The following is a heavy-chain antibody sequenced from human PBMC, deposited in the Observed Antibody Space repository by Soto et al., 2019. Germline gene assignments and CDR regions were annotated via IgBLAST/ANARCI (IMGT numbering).Heavy chain of an antibody. J-gene: IGHJ4*02. D-gene: IGHD2-2*01. Sequence: GGSLRLSCVSPGFIFSEYWMTWVRQATGKGLEWVANIRQDGSEINYVDSVKGRFTISRDNTKNSLYLQMNSLRAEDTAIYYCAREVVVSRGASYFGYWGPGTLVTVSS. CDR1: GFIFSEYW. CDR2: IRQDGSEI. CDR3: AREVVVSRGASYFGY. V-gene: IGHV3-7*04.